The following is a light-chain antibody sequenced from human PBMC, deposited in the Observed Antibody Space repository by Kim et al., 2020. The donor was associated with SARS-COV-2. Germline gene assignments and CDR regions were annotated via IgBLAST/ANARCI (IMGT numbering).Light chain of an antibody. V-gene: IGLV1-40*01. J-gene: IGLJ2*01. CDR2: SND. CDR1: FE. CDR3: QSYDSSLSVGI. Sequence: FEVNWYQQLPGVAPKLLIHSNDNRPSGVPDRFSGSKSGTSASLAITGLQPEDEADYYCQSYDSSLSVGIFGGGTKLTVL.